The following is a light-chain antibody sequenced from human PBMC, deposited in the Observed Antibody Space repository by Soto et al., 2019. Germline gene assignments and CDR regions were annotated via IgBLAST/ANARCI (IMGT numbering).Light chain of an antibody. J-gene: IGKJ4*01. CDR2: AAS. Sequence: DIQMTQSPSSLSASVGDRVTITCRASQGISTYLNWYQQKPGKAPKVLIYAASSLQSGVPSRFSGSGSGTEYTLTISSLQPEDFAMYFCQESHSIPRTFGGGTKVDMK. CDR1: QGISTY. V-gene: IGKV1-39*01. CDR3: QESHSIPRT.